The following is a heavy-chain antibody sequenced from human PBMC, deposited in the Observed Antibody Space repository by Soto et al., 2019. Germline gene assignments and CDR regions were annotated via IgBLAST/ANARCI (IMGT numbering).Heavy chain of an antibody. CDR1: GYTFTSYY. J-gene: IGHJ6*02. CDR3: ATPMVRGVPPSEFYGMDV. V-gene: IGHV1-46*01. Sequence: SVKVSFKASGYTFTSYYMHWVRQAPVQGLEWMGIINPSGGSTSYAQKFQGRVTMTRDTSTSTVYMELSSLRSEGTAVYYCATPMVRGVPPSEFYGMDVWGQGTKVTVYS. D-gene: IGHD3-10*01. CDR2: INPSGGST.